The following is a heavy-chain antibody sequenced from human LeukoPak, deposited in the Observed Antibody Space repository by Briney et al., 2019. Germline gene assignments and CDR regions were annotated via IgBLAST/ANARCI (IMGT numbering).Heavy chain of an antibody. V-gene: IGHV4-34*01. J-gene: IGHJ3*02. CDR1: GGSFSGYY. Sequence: SETLSLTCAVYGGSFSGYYWSWIRQPPGKGLEWIGEINHSGSTNYNPSLKSRVTISVDTSKIQFSLKLSSVTAADTAVYYCARRGYDFWSGYRDAFDIWGQGTMVTVSS. CDR2: INHSGST. D-gene: IGHD3-3*01. CDR3: ARRGYDFWSGYRDAFDI.